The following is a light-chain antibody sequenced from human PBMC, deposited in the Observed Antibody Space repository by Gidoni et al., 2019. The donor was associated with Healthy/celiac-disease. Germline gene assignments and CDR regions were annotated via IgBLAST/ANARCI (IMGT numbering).Light chain of an antibody. CDR1: QSVSSN. CDR3: QQYNNWPPYT. CDR2: GAS. J-gene: IGKJ2*01. V-gene: IGKV3-15*01. Sequence: EIVMTQSPATLSVSPGERATFSCRASQSVSSNLAWYQQKPGQAPRLLIYGASTRATGIPARFSGSGSGTEFTLTISSLQSEDFAVYYCQQYNNWPPYTFGQXTKLEIK.